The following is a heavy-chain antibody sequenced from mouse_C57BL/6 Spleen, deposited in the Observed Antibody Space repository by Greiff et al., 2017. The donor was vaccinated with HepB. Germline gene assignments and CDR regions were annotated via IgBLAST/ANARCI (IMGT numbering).Heavy chain of an antibody. CDR2: IYPGSGST. D-gene: IGHD2-3*01. V-gene: IGHV1-55*01. CDR3: AIYDGYLYAMDY. CDR1: GYTFTSYW. Sequence: VQLQQSGAELVKPGASVKMSCKASGYTFTSYWITWVKQRPGQGLEWIGDIYPGSGSTNYNEKFKSKDTLTVDTSSSTAYMQLSSLTSEDSAVYYCAIYDGYLYAMDYWGQGTSVTVSS. J-gene: IGHJ4*01.